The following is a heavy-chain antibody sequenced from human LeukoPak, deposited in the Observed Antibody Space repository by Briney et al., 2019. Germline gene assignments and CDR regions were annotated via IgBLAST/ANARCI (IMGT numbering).Heavy chain of an antibody. V-gene: IGHV4-59*01. Sequence: SETLSLTCTVAYDSISSYYWSWIRQPPGKGLEWIGYIHNSGSTMYNPSLKSRLAMSLDTSKNQFSLNQNSVTAADTAVYYCARGIRGAADYWGQGTLVTVSS. D-gene: IGHD3-16*01. CDR3: ARGIRGAADY. CDR2: IHNSGST. CDR1: YDSISSYY. J-gene: IGHJ4*02.